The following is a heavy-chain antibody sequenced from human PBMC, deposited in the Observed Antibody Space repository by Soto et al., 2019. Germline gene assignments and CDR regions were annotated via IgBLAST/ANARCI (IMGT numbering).Heavy chain of an antibody. CDR1: GYTFTTYA. Sequence: QVQLVQSGPEVKKPGASVKVSCKASGYTFTTYAIHWVRQAPGQGLEWIGWINAGNGNTEFSERFRGRVTITRDTSASTADMELTGLTSEDTAVYYCGGRFKSAGWLDPWGQGTLVTVSS. V-gene: IGHV1-3*01. CDR2: INAGNGNT. J-gene: IGHJ5*02. D-gene: IGHD3-10*01. CDR3: GGRFKSAGWLDP.